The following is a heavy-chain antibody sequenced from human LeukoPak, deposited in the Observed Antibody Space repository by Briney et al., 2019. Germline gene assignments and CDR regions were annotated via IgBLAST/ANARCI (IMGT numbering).Heavy chain of an antibody. CDR1: GLGFSSFS. J-gene: IGHJ1*01. D-gene: IGHD3-3*01. V-gene: IGHV3-7*01. CDR2: IRQDGSEK. CDR3: MRQNRAYFFGH. Sequence: PGGSLRLSCAASGLGFSSFSFNWIRQAPGKGLEWVANIRQDGSEKNYVDSVKGRFTISRDNAKNSLYLQMNSLRVEDTAVYFCMRQNRAYFFGHWGQGTLVTVSS.